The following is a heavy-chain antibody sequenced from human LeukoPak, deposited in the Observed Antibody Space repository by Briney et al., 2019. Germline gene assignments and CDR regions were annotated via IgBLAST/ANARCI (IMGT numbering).Heavy chain of an antibody. J-gene: IGHJ4*02. D-gene: IGHD3-22*01. Sequence: PGGSLRLSCAASGFTFSSYAMHWVRQAPGKGLEWVAVISYDGSNKYYADSVKGRFTISGDNSKNTLYLQMNSLRAEDTAVYYCARDRTNYYDSSGYIGTMDYWGQGTLVTVSS. CDR3: ARDRTNYYDSSGYIGTMDY. CDR2: ISYDGSNK. V-gene: IGHV3-30-3*01. CDR1: GFTFSSYA.